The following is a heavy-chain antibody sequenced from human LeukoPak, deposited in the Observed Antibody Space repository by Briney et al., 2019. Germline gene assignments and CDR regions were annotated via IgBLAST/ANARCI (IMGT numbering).Heavy chain of an antibody. J-gene: IGHJ3*01. CDR1: GYTFTDYY. V-gene: IGHV1-2*02. Sequence: ASVKVSCKASGYTFTDYYIHWLRQAPGPGLEWVGWINPYTGDTNYAQKFQDMVTMTRDTSVNTAYMELSSLRSDDTAVYYCARLYTNGDAFDVWGQGTMVTVSS. CDR3: ARLYTNGDAFDV. D-gene: IGHD6-25*01. CDR2: INPYTGDT.